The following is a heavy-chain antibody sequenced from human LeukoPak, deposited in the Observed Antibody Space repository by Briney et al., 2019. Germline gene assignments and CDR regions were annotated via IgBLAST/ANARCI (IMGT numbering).Heavy chain of an antibody. V-gene: IGHV4-34*01. J-gene: IGHJ5*02. CDR1: GGSFSGYY. D-gene: IGHD2-15*01. CDR3: ARQIYCSGGSCYLGWFDP. CDR2: INHSGST. Sequence: SETLSLTCAVYGGSFSGYYWSWIRQPPGKGLEWIGEINHSGSTNYNPSLKSRVTISVDTSKNQFSLKLSSVTAADTAVYYCARQIYCSGGSCYLGWFDPWGQGTLVTVSS.